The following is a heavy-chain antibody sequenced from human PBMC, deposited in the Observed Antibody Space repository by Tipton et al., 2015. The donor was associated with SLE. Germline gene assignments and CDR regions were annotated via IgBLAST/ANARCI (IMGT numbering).Heavy chain of an antibody. J-gene: IGHJ3*02. D-gene: IGHD1-26*01. CDR3: ARYSGTYSDAFDI. V-gene: IGHV5-51*03. CDR1: GYNFASNW. CDR2: IYPGDSDT. Sequence: QLVQSGAEVKKPGESLKISCKGSGYNFASNWIGWVRQMPGKGLEWMGIIYPGDSDTRYSPSFRGQVTISADKSISIAYLHWSSLKASDTAMYYCARYSGTYSDAFDIWGQGTMVTVSS.